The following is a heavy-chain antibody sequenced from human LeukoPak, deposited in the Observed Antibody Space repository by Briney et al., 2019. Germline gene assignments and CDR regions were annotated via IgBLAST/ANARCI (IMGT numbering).Heavy chain of an antibody. CDR3: ARERGVCYFDY. J-gene: IGHJ4*02. V-gene: IGHV3-48*03. CDR1: RFTFSSYE. Sequence: PGGSLRLSCAASRFTFSSYEMNWVRQAPGKGLEWVSYISSSGSTIYYADSVKGRFTISRDNAKNSLYLQMNSLRAEDTAVYYCARERGVCYFDYWGQGTLVTVSS. D-gene: IGHD2-8*01. CDR2: ISSSGSTI.